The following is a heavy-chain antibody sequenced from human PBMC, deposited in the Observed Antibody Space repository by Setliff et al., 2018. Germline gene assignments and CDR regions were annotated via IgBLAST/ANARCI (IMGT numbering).Heavy chain of an antibody. D-gene: IGHD6-13*01. CDR3: ARDSSSSWYRSGNGEPDAFDI. V-gene: IGHV4-38-2*02. J-gene: IGHJ3*02. CDR1: GYSISSGYY. CDR2: IYHSGST. Sequence: SETLSLTCTVSGYSISSGYYWGWIRQPPGKGLEWIGSIYHSGSTYYNPSLKSRVTISVDTSKNQFSLKLSSVTAADTAVYYCARDSSSSWYRSGNGEPDAFDIWGQGTMVTVSS.